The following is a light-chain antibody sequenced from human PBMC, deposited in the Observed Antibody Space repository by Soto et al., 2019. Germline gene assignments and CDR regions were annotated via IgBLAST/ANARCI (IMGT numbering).Light chain of an antibody. CDR3: QQYDIAPWT. CDR2: ATS. J-gene: IGKJ1*01. V-gene: IGKV3-20*01. Sequence: DIVLTQFPGTLSLSPGERATLSCRASQTVNFNYVAWFQHKPGQAPRLLVSATSSRATGIPDRFSGSGFGTDFSITISGLEAEDSAVYYCQQYDIAPWTFGQGTKVEIK. CDR1: QTVNFNY.